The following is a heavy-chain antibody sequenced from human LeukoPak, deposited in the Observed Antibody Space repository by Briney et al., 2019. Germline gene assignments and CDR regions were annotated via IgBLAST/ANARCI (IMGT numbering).Heavy chain of an antibody. Sequence: GGSLRLSCSASGFTFSSYAMLWVRQAPGKGLEYVSAISSNGGSTYYADSVKGRFIISRDNSKNTLYLQMSSLRAEDTAVYYCVKDRVSISSSGYFDYWGQGTLVTVSS. CDR2: ISSNGGST. CDR3: VKDRVSISSSGYFDY. CDR1: GFTFSSYA. D-gene: IGHD6-13*01. J-gene: IGHJ4*02. V-gene: IGHV3-64D*06.